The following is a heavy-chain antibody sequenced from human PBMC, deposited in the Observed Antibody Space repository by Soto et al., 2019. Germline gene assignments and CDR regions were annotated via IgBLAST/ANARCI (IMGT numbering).Heavy chain of an antibody. CDR3: ARFPRLIVATXGETQGENYYYYYGMDV. V-gene: IGHV4-4*07. CDR2: IYTSGST. CDR1: GGSISSYY. D-gene: IGHD5-12*01. J-gene: IGHJ6*02. Sequence: SETLSLTCTVSGGSISSYYWSWIRQPAGKGLEWIGRIYTSGSTNYNPSLKSRVTMSVDTSKNQFSLKLSSVTAADTAVYYCARFPRLIVATXGETQGENYYYYYGMDVWGQGTTVTVSS.